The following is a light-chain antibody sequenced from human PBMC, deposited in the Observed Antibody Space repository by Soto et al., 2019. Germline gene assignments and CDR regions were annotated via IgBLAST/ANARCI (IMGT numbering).Light chain of an antibody. Sequence: QSALTQPASVSGSPGQSITISCTGTSSDVGGYNYVSWYQQHPGKAPKLMIYEVSNRPSGVSNRFSGSKYGNTASLTISGLQAEDEADYYCSSYTTSRTIVVFGGGTKLTVL. CDR1: SSDVGGYNY. CDR2: EVS. CDR3: SSYTTSRTIVV. V-gene: IGLV2-14*01. J-gene: IGLJ2*01.